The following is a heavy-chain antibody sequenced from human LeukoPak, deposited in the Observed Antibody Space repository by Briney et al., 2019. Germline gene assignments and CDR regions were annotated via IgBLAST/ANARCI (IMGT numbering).Heavy chain of an antibody. D-gene: IGHD4-17*01. Sequence: SQTLSLTCTVSGGSISSGGYYWSWIRQHPGKGLEWIGYIYYSGSTYYNPSLKSRVTISVDTSKNQFSLKLSSVTAADTAVYYCARAVFSDGYGDYEPTSYFDYWGQGTLVTVSS. V-gene: IGHV4-31*03. J-gene: IGHJ4*02. CDR3: ARAVFSDGYGDYEPTSYFDY. CDR1: GGSISSGGYY. CDR2: IYYSGST.